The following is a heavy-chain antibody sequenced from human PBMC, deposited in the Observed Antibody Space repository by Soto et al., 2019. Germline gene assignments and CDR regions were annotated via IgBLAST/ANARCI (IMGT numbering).Heavy chain of an antibody. CDR3: AKGDSSWSYFDF. Sequence: EVQLVESGGGLVQPGGSLRLSCAASGFTFSSYWMSWVRQAPGKGLEWVSIISGSGGGTYYADSVKGRFTISRDNSKNTLYLQVNSLRAEDTAVYYCAKGDSSWSYFDFWGQGTLVTVSS. D-gene: IGHD6-13*01. CDR1: GFTFSSYW. CDR2: ISGSGGGT. V-gene: IGHV3-23*04. J-gene: IGHJ4*02.